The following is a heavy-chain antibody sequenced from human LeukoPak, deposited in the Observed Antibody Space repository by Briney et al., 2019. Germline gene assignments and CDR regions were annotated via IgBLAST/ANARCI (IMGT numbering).Heavy chain of an antibody. CDR3: ERPAREWELLVGDY. J-gene: IGHJ4*02. CDR1: GYTFTRYA. Sequence: ASVKVSCKASGYTFTRYAMNWVRQAPGQGLEWMGWINTNTGNPTYAQGFTGRFVFSLDTSVNTAYLQISSLKAEDTAVYYCERPAREWELLVGDYWGQGTLVTVSS. CDR2: INTNTGNP. D-gene: IGHD1-26*01. V-gene: IGHV7-4-1*02.